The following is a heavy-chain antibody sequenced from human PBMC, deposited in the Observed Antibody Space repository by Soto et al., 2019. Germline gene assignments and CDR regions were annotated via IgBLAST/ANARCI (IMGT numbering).Heavy chain of an antibody. CDR2: IYHSGST. Sequence: PSETLSLTCAVSGGSISSSNWLSSVLQPPGKGLEWIGEIYHSGSTNYNPSLKSRVTISVDKSKNQFSLKLSSVTAADTAVYYCARAYYGVTTYYYYGMDVWGQGTTVTVSS. J-gene: IGHJ6*02. CDR1: GGSISSSNW. V-gene: IGHV4-4*02. D-gene: IGHD4-17*01. CDR3: ARAYYGVTTYYYYGMDV.